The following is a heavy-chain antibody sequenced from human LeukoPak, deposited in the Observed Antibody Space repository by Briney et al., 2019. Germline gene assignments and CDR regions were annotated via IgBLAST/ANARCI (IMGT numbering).Heavy chain of an antibody. CDR3: AKSRDGNHHGHY. J-gene: IGHJ4*02. V-gene: IGHV3-33*08. Sequence: GGSLRLSCAASGVTFSSYAMSRGCQAPGEGVGWGSVIWYDESNGHYADPVKVRFTISRDNSKNSLYLQMNSLRAENHAVYYCAKSRDGNHHGHYWGKGTLVTVSS. CDR1: GVTFSSYA. CDR2: IWYDESNG. D-gene: IGHD5-24*01.